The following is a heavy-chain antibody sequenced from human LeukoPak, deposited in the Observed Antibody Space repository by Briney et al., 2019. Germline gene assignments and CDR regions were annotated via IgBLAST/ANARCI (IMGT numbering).Heavy chain of an antibody. CDR1: GASVSAYY. CDR3: VQVRLAGLFDP. Sequence: SETLSLTCTVSGASVSAYYWTWIRQPPGKRLEWLGYIHYSGSANYNPSLNSRVTMSLDASKNQFSLKLSSVSAADTAVYYCVQVRLAGLFDPWGQGTLVTVSS. V-gene: IGHV4-59*02. D-gene: IGHD3-3*02. CDR2: IHYSGSA. J-gene: IGHJ5*02.